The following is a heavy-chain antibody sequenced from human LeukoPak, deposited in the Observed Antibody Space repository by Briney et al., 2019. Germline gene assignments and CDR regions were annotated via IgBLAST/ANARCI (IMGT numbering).Heavy chain of an antibody. Sequence: SETLSLTCTVSGGSVSSGSYYWSWIRQPPGKGLEWIGYIYYSGSTNYNPSLKSRVTISVDTSKNQFSLKLSSVTAADTAVYYCARDGGSYYDFWSGYHETNWFDPWGQGTLVTVSS. CDR2: IYYSGST. CDR3: ARDGGSYYDFWSGYHETNWFDP. D-gene: IGHD3-3*01. V-gene: IGHV4-61*01. J-gene: IGHJ5*02. CDR1: GGSVSSGSYY.